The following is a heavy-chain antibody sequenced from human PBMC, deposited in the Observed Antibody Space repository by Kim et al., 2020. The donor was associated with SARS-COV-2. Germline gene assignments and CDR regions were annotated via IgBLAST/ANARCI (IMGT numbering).Heavy chain of an antibody. CDR2: IYHSGST. J-gene: IGHJ4*02. D-gene: IGHD5-18*01. CDR1: GGSISSGSYY. CDR3: ARVDRAMVNY. V-gene: IGHV4-39*01. Sequence: SETLSLTCTVSGGSISSGSYYWGWIRQPPGKGLEWFGSIYHSGSTYYNPSLKSRGTISVDTSKNQFSLKPSSVTAADTSVYYCARVDRAMVNYWGQGTLVTVTS.